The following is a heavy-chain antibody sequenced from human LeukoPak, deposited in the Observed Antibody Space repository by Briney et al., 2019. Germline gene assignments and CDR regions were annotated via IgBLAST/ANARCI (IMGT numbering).Heavy chain of an antibody. J-gene: IGHJ4*02. CDR1: GFIFSSFA. D-gene: IGHD7-27*01. CDR2: ISPTYDI. Sequence: GGSLRLSCAASGFIFSSFAMNWVRQAPGKGLEWVSYISPTYDIYHSDSVRGRFTISRDNAKNSLYLQMNSLRDEDTAVYYCARDHNWGFDYWGQGTLVAVSS. CDR3: ARDHNWGFDY. V-gene: IGHV3-48*02.